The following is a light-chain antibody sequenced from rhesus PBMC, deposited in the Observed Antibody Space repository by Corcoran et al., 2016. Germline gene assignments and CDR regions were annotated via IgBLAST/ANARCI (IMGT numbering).Light chain of an antibody. V-gene: IGKV1S11*01. J-gene: IGKJ4*01. CDR3: RQRYSFPLI. Sequence: DIQMTQSPSSLSASVGDTVTITCRASQSISSWLAWYQQKPGKAPKLLLYKASTLQSWVPSGFSGNGSGTDFTLTISSLQPEDFTVSYCRQRYSFPLIFGGGTKVEIK. CDR2: KAS. CDR1: QSISSW.